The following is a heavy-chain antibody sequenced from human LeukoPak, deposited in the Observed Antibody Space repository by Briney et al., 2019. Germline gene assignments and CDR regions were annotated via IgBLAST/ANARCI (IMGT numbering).Heavy chain of an antibody. V-gene: IGHV3-23*01. D-gene: IGHD6-13*01. Sequence: GGSLRLSCAASGFTFSTYAMSWVRQAPGKGLEWVSAISVSAGSTYYADSVKGRFTISRDNSKNTLYLQMNSLRAEDTAVYYCATGSVRYSASWYSQEGDYWGQGTLVTVSS. CDR3: ATGSVRYSASWYSQEGDY. J-gene: IGHJ4*02. CDR1: GFTFSTYA. CDR2: ISVSAGST.